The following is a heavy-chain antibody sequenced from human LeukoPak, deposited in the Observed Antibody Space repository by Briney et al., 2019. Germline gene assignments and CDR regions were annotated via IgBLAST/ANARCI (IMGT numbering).Heavy chain of an antibody. Sequence: GESLKISFNGSGYSFTSNWISWVRQMPGKGLEWTGRIDPSDSHINYSPSFQGHVTISVDKSISTAYLQWSSLRASDTAMYYCARQGRGSYRRDFDYWGQGTLVTVSS. V-gene: IGHV5-10-1*01. J-gene: IGHJ4*02. CDR2: IDPSDSHI. D-gene: IGHD1-26*01. CDR3: ARQGRGSYRRDFDY. CDR1: GYSFTSNW.